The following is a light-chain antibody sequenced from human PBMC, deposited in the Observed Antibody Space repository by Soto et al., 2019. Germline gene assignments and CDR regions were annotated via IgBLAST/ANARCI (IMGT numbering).Light chain of an antibody. CDR3: QQYPYNTLPPVT. CDR1: QSIPSDC. CDR2: AAS. J-gene: IGKJ4*01. V-gene: IGKV3-20*01. Sequence: EIVLTQSPATLSLSPGERATLSCRASQSIPSDCLAWYRQKPGQAPRLLIYAASRRATGIPDRFSGSGSGTDFTLTISRLEPEDFALYYCQQYPYNTLPPVTFGGGTTVEIK.